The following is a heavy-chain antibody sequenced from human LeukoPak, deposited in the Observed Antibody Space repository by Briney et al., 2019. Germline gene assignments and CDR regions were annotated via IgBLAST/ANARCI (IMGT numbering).Heavy chain of an antibody. J-gene: IGHJ5*02. D-gene: IGHD3-10*01. CDR1: GFTFSSYS. Sequence: PGGSLRLSCAASGFTFSSYSMNWVRQAPGKGLEWVSSISSSSSYIYYADSVKGRFTISRDNSKNTLYLQMNSLRAEDTAVYYCAKGAFGELLEDWFDPWGQGTLVTVSS. CDR2: ISSSSSYI. CDR3: AKGAFGELLEDWFDP. V-gene: IGHV3-21*01.